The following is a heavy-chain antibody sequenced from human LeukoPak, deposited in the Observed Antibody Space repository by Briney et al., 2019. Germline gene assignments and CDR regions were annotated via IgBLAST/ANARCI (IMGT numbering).Heavy chain of an antibody. D-gene: IGHD2/OR15-2a*01. CDR2: ISRDGSNK. J-gene: IGHJ6*02. CDR1: GFTFSSYA. Sequence: GGSLRLSCAASGFTFSSYALQWVRQAPGKGLEWVAFISRDGSNKYYADSVKGRFTISRDNSKNTLYLQMDSLRVEDTAIYYCARDSMLDSYYYGMAVWGQGTTVTVPS. CDR3: ARDSMLDSYYYGMAV. V-gene: IGHV3-30*04.